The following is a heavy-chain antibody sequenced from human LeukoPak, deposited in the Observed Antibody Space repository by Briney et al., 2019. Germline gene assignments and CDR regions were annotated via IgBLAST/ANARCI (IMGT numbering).Heavy chain of an antibody. J-gene: IGHJ5*02. Sequence: GASVKVSCKASGGTFSSYAISWVRQAPGQGLEWMGGIIPIFGTANYAQKFQGRVTITADKSTSTAYMELSSLRSEDTAVYYCARDPGSSWDNWFDPWGQGTLVTVSS. V-gene: IGHV1-69*06. CDR2: IIPIFGTA. CDR3: ARDPGSSWDNWFDP. CDR1: GGTFSSYA. D-gene: IGHD6-13*01.